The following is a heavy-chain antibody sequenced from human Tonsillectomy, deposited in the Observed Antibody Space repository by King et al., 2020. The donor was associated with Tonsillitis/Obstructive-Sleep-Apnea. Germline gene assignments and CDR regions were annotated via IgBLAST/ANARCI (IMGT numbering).Heavy chain of an antibody. CDR2: INHSGST. D-gene: IGHD3-3*01. CDR3: ARGRGFWSGYPSSYYYRDV. J-gene: IGHJ6*03. CDR1: GGSFSGYY. Sequence: VQLQQWGAGLLKPSETLSLTCAVYGGSFSGYYWSWIRQPPGKGLEWIGEINHSGSTNYNPSLKSRVTISVDTSKNQFSLKLSSVTAADTAVYYCARGRGFWSGYPSSYYYRDVWGKGTTSPSP. V-gene: IGHV4-34*01.